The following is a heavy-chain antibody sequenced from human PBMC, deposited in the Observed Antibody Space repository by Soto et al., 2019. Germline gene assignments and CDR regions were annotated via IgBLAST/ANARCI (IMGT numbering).Heavy chain of an antibody. CDR3: ARELTTIVGVANTDYYYYGMDV. D-gene: IGHD3-3*01. CDR2: ISYCGGT. J-gene: IGHJ6*02. Sequence: QVQLQESGPGLVKPSQTLSLTCTVSGGSISSGGYYWSWIRQHPGKGLEWIGDISYCGGTYYNPSLQPRVTISADTSKNQFALTLSSVTAADTAVYYCARELTTIVGVANTDYYYYGMDVWGQGTTVTVTS. V-gene: IGHV4-31*03. CDR1: GGSISSGGYY.